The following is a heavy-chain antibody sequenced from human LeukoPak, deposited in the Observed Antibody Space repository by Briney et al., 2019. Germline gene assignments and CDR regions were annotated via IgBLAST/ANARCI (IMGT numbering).Heavy chain of an antibody. Sequence: GGSLRLSCAVSGFTFSSYSMNWVRQAPGKGLEWVSYVSSSSSTIYYADSVKGRFTISRDNAKNSLYLQMNSLRAEDTAVYYCASDITGTTLDYWGQGTLVTVSS. CDR1: GFTFSSYS. V-gene: IGHV3-48*01. D-gene: IGHD1-7*01. CDR3: ASDITGTTLDY. J-gene: IGHJ4*02. CDR2: VSSSSSTI.